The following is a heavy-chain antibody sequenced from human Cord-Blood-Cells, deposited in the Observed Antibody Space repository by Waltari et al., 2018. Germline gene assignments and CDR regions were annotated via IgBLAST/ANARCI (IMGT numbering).Heavy chain of an antibody. CDR2: IYYSGSP. V-gene: IGHV4-59*01. Sequence: QVQLQESGPGLVKPSETLSLTCTVSGGSISSYYWSWIRQPPGKGLEWIGYIYYSGSPNYNPSLKSRVTISLDTSKNQFSLKLSSVTAADTAVYYCARQGPSYGDYDYWGQGTLVTVSS. D-gene: IGHD4-17*01. CDR1: GGSISSYY. CDR3: ARQGPSYGDYDY. J-gene: IGHJ4*02.